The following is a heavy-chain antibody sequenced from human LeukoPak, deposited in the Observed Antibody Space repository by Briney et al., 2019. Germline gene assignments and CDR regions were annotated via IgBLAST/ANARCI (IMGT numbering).Heavy chain of an antibody. V-gene: IGHV4-34*01. J-gene: IGHJ3*02. Sequence: PSETLSLTCAVYGGSFSGYYWSWIRQPPGKGLEWIGEINHSGGTNYNPSLKSRVAISVDTSKNQFSLKLSSVTAADTAVYYCARESWVVVTAPRAFDIWGQGTMVTVSS. CDR3: ARESWVVVTAPRAFDI. CDR2: INHSGGT. CDR1: GGSFSGYY. D-gene: IGHD2-21*02.